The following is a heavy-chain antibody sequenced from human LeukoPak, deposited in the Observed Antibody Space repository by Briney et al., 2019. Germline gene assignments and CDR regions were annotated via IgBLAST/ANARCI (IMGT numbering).Heavy chain of an antibody. Sequence: SETLSLTCTDSGGSISSGSYYWSWIRQPAGKGLEWIGRIHTSGTTNYNPALKSRVTISVDTSKNQFSLKLSSVTAADTAVYYCARTGTRGNWFDPWGQGTLVTVSS. CDR1: GGSISSGSYY. CDR3: ARTGTRGNWFDP. CDR2: IHTSGTT. D-gene: IGHD1-7*01. V-gene: IGHV4-61*02. J-gene: IGHJ5*02.